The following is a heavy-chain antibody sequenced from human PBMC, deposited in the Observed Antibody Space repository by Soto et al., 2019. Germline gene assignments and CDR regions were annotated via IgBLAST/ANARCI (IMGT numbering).Heavy chain of an antibody. V-gene: IGHV1-18*01. J-gene: IGHJ4*02. CDR1: GYTFTSYG. CDR2: ISAYNGNT. CDR3: AASTTFAGVIVDSSFDY. Sequence: QGQLVQSGAEVKKPGASVKVSCKASGYTFTSYGISWVRQAPGQGLEWMGWISAYNGNTNYAQKLQGRVTMTTDTPTSTAYMELRSLRSDDTAVYYCAASTTFAGVIVDSSFDYWGQGTLVTVSS. D-gene: IGHD3-16*02.